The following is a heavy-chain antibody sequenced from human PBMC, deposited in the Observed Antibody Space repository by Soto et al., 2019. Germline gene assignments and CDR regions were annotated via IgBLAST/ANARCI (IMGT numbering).Heavy chain of an antibody. CDR1: GGSVSSDSYF. V-gene: IGHV4-61*01. CDR2: VSYRGIT. CDR3: ARDREHSFGLTYDI. D-gene: IGHD3-3*01. J-gene: IGHJ3*02. Sequence: SETLALTCTVSGGSVSSDSYFWSWVRQPPGKGLEWIGYVSYRGITTYNPSLKSRVTILLGTSKNQISLNLRSVTAADTAVYYCARDREHSFGLTYDIWGQGTMVTVSS.